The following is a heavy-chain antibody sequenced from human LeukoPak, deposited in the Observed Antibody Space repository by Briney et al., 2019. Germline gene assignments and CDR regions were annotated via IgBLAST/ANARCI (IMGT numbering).Heavy chain of an antibody. CDR3: ARGPENYYYFDY. D-gene: IGHD1-14*01. CDR2: INPSVGTT. V-gene: IGHV1-46*01. Sequence: GASVKVSCKASGYTFTRYYMHCVRQAPGHRVEWMGMINPSVGTTGHAQKFQGRVTVTRDTSTSTVYMEMSSLRSEDTAVYYCARGPENYYYFDYWGQGTLVTVSS. J-gene: IGHJ4*02. CDR1: GYTFTRYY.